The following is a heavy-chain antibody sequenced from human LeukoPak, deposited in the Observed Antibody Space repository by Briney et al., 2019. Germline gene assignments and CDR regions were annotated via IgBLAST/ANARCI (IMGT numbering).Heavy chain of an antibody. CDR1: GYTFTGYY. D-gene: IGHD1-7*01. CDR3: ARASLTGTTVAFDI. J-gene: IGHJ3*02. V-gene: IGHV1-2*02. Sequence: ASVKVSCKASGYTFTGYYMHWVRQAPGQGLEWMGWINPNSGGTNYAQKFQGRVTMTRDTSISTAYMELSRLRSDDTAVYYCARASLTGTTVAFDIWGQGTMVTVSS. CDR2: INPNSGGT.